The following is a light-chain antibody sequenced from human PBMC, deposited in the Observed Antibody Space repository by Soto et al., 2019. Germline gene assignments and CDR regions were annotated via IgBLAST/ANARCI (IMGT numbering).Light chain of an antibody. CDR3: QQYDRTPRT. CDR2: GAS. Sequence: EVVLTQSPGTLSLSPGEKATLSCRASQSVSSNYLAWYQQKPGQAPMLLISGASSRATGIPDRFSGSGSGTDFTLAISRLEPEDFALYYCQQYDRTPRTFGQGTKVDIK. J-gene: IGKJ1*01. CDR1: QSVSSNY. V-gene: IGKV3-20*01.